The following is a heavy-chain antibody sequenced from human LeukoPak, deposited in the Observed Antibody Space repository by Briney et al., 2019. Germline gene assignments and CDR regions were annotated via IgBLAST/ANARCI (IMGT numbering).Heavy chain of an antibody. CDR1: GFTFSGSA. D-gene: IGHD3-22*01. CDR3: TRHPPYDSSGYYYGYFDY. V-gene: IGHV3-73*01. J-gene: IGHJ4*02. CDR2: IRSKANSYAT. Sequence: GGSLRLSCAASGFTFSGSAMHWVRQASGKGLEWVGRIRSKANSYATAYAASVKGRFTISRDDSKNTAYLQMNSLKTEDTAVYYCTRHPPYDSSGYYYGYFDYWGQGTLVTVSS.